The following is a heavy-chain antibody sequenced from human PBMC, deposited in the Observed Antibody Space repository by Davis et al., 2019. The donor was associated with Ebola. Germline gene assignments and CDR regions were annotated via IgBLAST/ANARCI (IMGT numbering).Heavy chain of an antibody. V-gene: IGHV1-2*02. CDR3: ARAPTWSQINYYCFDY. J-gene: IGHJ4*02. Sequence: GESLKISCKASGYTFIEYFMHWVRQAPGQGLEWMGRINSNNGDTIYAQKFQGRVTLTRNTSISTAYMELSGLRSDDTAVYYCARAPTWSQINYYCFDYWGKGTLVTVSS. D-gene: IGHD3-10*01. CDR2: INSNNGDT. CDR1: GYTFIEYF.